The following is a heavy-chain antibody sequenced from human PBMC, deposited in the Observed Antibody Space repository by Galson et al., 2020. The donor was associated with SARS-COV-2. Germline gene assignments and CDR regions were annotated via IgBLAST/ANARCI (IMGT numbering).Heavy chain of an antibody. D-gene: IGHD3-10*01. CDR1: GYTLTELS. CDR2: FDPEDGET. V-gene: IGHV1-24*01. J-gene: IGHJ5*02. CDR3: ATGPTLLYGSGSLQPDNWFDP. Sequence: ASVKVSCKVSGYTLTELSMHWVRQAPGKGLEWMGGFDPEDGETIYAQKFQGRVTMTEDTSTDTAYMELSSLRSEDTAVYCCATGPTLLYGSGSLQPDNWFDPWGQGTLVTVSS.